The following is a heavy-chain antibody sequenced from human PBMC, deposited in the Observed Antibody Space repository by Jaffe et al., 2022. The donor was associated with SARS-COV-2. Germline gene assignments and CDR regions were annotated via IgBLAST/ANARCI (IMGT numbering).Heavy chain of an antibody. CDR1: GFTFDDYA. J-gene: IGHJ6*02. D-gene: IGHD3-10*01. Sequence: EVQLVESGGGLVQPGRSLRLSCAASGFTFDDYAMHWVRQAPGKGLEWVSGISWNSGSIGYADSVKGRFTISRDNAKNSLYLQMNSLRAEDTALYYCAKGLGGYGMDVWGQGTTVTVSS. CDR3: AKGLGGYGMDV. V-gene: IGHV3-9*01. CDR2: ISWNSGSI.